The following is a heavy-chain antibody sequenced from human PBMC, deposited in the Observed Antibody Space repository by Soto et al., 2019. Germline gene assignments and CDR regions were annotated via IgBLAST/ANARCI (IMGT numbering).Heavy chain of an antibody. J-gene: IGHJ4*02. V-gene: IGHV4-34*01. Sequence: QVQLQQWGAGLLKPSETLSLTCAVYGGSFSGYYWSWIRQPPGKGLEWLGEINHSGSTNYNPSLKSRVTISVDTSKNLFSLKLSSVTAADTAVYYCARGNACWTKWFGELYFDYWGQGTLVTVSS. CDR3: ARGNACWTKWFGELYFDY. D-gene: IGHD3-10*01. CDR1: GGSFSGYY. CDR2: INHSGST.